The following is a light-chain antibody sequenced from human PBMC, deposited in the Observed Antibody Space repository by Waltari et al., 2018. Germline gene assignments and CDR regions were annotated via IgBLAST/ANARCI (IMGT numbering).Light chain of an antibody. V-gene: IGKV3-15*01. CDR3: QQYNYWPPT. Sequence: EVVMTQSPATLSVSPGERATLSCRASQSVNGDLAWYQQRPGQAPRLLIHDASTRATGIPVRFSGSGSGTEFTLTISSLQSEDSAIYCCQQYNYWPPTFGGGTKVEIK. J-gene: IGKJ4*01. CDR2: DAS. CDR1: QSVNGD.